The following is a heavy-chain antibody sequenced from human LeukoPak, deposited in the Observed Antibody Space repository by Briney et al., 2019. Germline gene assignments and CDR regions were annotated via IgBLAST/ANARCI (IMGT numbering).Heavy chain of an antibody. Sequence: GGSLRLSCTGSGCIFDTHTLTWVRQAPGKGLEWVASISGSGDSTNYGDSVKGRFTISRDNFKRTVHLEMSNLRADDTAMYYCVRRAAVRGMDFWGLGTTVMVSS. V-gene: IGHV3-23*01. CDR1: GCIFDTHT. CDR2: ISGSGDST. J-gene: IGHJ6*02. D-gene: IGHD1-14*01. CDR3: VRRAAVRGMDF.